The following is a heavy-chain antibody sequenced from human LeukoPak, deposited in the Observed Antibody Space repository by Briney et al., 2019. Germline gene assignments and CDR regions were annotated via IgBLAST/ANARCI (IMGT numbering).Heavy chain of an antibody. Sequence: TSETLSLTCAVYGGSFSGYYWSWIRQPPGKGLEWIGEINHSGSTNYNPSLKSRVTISVDTSKNQFSLKLSSVTAADTAVYYCARDIPLIGHHDAFDIWGQGTMVTVSS. CDR3: ARDIPLIGHHDAFDI. V-gene: IGHV4-34*01. CDR1: GGSFSGYY. J-gene: IGHJ3*02. CDR2: INHSGST.